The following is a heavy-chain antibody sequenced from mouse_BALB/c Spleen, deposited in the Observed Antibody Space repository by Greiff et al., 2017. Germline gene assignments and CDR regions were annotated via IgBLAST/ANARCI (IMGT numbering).Heavy chain of an antibody. CDR3: ARGGRYGFAY. Sequence: EVKLMESGGGLVKPGGSLKLSCAASGFTFSSYAMSWVRQTPEKRLEWVASISSGGSTYYPDSVKGRFTISRDNARNILYLQMSSLRSEDTAMYYCARGGRYGFAYWGQGTLVTVSA. D-gene: IGHD2-14*01. V-gene: IGHV5-6-5*01. CDR1: GFTFSSYA. CDR2: ISSGGST. J-gene: IGHJ3*01.